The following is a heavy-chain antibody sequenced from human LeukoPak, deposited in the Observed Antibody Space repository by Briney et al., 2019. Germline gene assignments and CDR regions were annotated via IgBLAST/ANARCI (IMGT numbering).Heavy chain of an antibody. CDR2: ISGSGGST. J-gene: IGHJ4*02. CDR1: GFTFSSYA. D-gene: IGHD3-10*01. Sequence: GGSLRLSCAASGFTFSSYAMSWVRQAPGKGLEWVSAISGSGGSTYYADSVKGRFTISRDNSKNTLYLQMNSLRAEDTAVYYCAKVIYFVVRGVITTYYFDYWGQGTLVTVSS. CDR3: AKVIYFVVRGVITTYYFDY. V-gene: IGHV3-23*01.